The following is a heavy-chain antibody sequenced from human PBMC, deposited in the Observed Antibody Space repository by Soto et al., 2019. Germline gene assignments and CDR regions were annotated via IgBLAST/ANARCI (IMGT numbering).Heavy chain of an antibody. V-gene: IGHV5-10-1*01. CDR3: ASPYYYDSSGYIYYGMDV. Sequence: GESLKIPCKGSGYSFTSYWISWVRQMPGNGLEWMGRIDPSDSYTNYSPSFQGHVTISADKPISTAYLQWSSLKASDTAMYYCASPYYYDSSGYIYYGMDVWGQGTTVTVSS. J-gene: IGHJ6*02. D-gene: IGHD3-22*01. CDR2: IDPSDSYT. CDR1: GYSFTSYW.